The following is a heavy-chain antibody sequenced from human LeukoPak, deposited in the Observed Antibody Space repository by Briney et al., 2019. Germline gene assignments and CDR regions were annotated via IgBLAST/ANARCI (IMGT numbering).Heavy chain of an antibody. D-gene: IGHD6-13*01. CDR3: ARAGVEQQLVFFDY. CDR1: GFTVSSNY. CDR2: IYSGGST. V-gene: IGHV3-53*05. J-gene: IGHJ4*02. Sequence: PGGSLRLSCAASGFTVSSNYMSWVRQAPGKGLEWVSVIYSGGSTYYADSVKGRFTISRDNSKNTLYLQMNSLRAEDTAVYYCARAGVEQQLVFFDYWGQGTLVTVSS.